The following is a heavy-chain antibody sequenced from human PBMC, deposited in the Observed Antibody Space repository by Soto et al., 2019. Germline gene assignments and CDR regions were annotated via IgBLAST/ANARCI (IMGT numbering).Heavy chain of an antibody. D-gene: IGHD4-17*01. J-gene: IGHJ5*02. CDR1: GFSLTTRGVG. V-gene: IGHV2-5*02. CDR2: IYWDDDT. Sequence: QITLKESGPTLVKPTQTLTLTCTFSGFSLTTRGVGVGWIRQPPGKPLGWLALIYWDDDTRYSPSLKSRLAITKDTSKNQVVLTMSNIDPADTGTYFCAHRTTTVTWWFDPWGQGTLVTVSS. CDR3: AHRTTTVTWWFDP.